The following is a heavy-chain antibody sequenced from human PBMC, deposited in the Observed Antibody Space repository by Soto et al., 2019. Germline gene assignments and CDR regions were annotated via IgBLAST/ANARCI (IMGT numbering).Heavy chain of an antibody. CDR1: GYTFKSYD. CDR3: ARKGYIGNFAMDV. J-gene: IGHJ6*02. D-gene: IGHD5-12*01. CDR2: ISGHNGKA. V-gene: IGHV1-18*04. Sequence: ASVKVSCKASGYTFKSYDVMWVRKAPRQGLEWMGWISGHNGKADYAENFQGRVIMTTDTSTATASMDLRGLRSDDTAVYYCARKGYIGNFAMDVWGQGTTVTVSS.